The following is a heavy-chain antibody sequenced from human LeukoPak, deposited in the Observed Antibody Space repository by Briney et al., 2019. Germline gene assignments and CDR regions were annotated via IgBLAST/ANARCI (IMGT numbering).Heavy chain of an antibody. J-gene: IGHJ4*02. Sequence: ASVKVSCKSSGYTFTGYNINWLRQAPGQGPEWMGWINPNSGGTNYAQKFQGRVTMTRDTSIGTAYMELSRLRSDDTAVYYCARDGHFDHWGQGTLVTVSS. CDR3: ARDGHFDH. CDR2: INPNSGGT. V-gene: IGHV1-2*02. CDR1: GYTFTGYN.